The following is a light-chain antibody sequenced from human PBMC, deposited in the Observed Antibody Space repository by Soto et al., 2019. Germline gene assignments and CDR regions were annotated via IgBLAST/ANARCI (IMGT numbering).Light chain of an antibody. CDR1: QSIASN. J-gene: IGKJ1*01. V-gene: IGKV3-15*01. Sequence: VMTQSPLSLPVTLGQPASISCRASQSIASNLAWYQQRPGQAPRLLIYGTSTRATGIPARFSRSGSGTEFTLTIVSLQSEDFAVYYCQQYNKWRTFGQGTKGDIK. CDR3: QQYNKWRT. CDR2: GTS.